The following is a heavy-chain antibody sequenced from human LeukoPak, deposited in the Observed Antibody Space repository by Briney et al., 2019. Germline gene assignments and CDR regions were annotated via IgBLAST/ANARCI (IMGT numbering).Heavy chain of an antibody. V-gene: IGHV4-31*03. J-gene: IGHJ5*02. Sequence: PSETLSLTCTVSGGSISSGGYYWSWIRQHPGKGLEWIGYIYYSGSTYYNPSLKSRVTISVDTSKNQFSLKLSSVTAADTAVYYCARHGLHCSSTSCSNWFDPWGQGTLVTVSS. CDR3: ARHGLHCSSTSCSNWFDP. CDR1: GGSISSGGYY. CDR2: IYYSGST. D-gene: IGHD2-2*01.